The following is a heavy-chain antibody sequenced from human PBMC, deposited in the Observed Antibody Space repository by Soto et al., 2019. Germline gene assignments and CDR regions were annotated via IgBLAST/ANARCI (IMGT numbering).Heavy chain of an antibody. J-gene: IGHJ4*02. CDR1: GGSVHNYY. CDR3: VRDHAQGVVGTGFDC. V-gene: IGHV4-4*07. Sequence: QVQLQESGPGLVKPSETLSLICTVSGGSVHNYYWGWVRQPAGKGMEWIGRIFADGSTTYNPSLMGRVTLSVDTSRNQLSLELPSMTAADTAGYYCVRDHAQGVVGTGFDCWGQGAPVTVSS. CDR2: IFADGST. D-gene: IGHD2-15*01.